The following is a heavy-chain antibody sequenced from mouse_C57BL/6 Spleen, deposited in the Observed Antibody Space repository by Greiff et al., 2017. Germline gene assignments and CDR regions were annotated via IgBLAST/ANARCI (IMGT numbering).Heavy chain of an antibody. V-gene: IGHV1-69*01. J-gene: IGHJ1*03. CDR3: ARRGFLRYGSSYGYFDV. CDR2: IDPSDSYT. CDR1: GYTFTSYW. Sequence: QVQLQQSGAELVMPGASVKLSCKASGYTFTSYWMHWVKQRPGQGLEWIGEIDPSDSYTNYNQKFKGKSTLTVDKSSSTAYMQLSSLTSEDSAVYYCARRGFLRYGSSYGYFDVWGTGTTVTVSS. D-gene: IGHD1-1*01.